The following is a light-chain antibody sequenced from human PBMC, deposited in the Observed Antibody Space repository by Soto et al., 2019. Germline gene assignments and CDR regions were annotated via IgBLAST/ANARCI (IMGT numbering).Light chain of an antibody. V-gene: IGKV4-1*01. Sequence: DIVMTQSPDSLAVSLGERATIGCKSSQSVLYSSNNKNYLAWYQQKPGQPPKLLIYWASTRESGVPDRFSGSGSGTDFTLTISSLQAEDVAVYYCQQYYSTPHSFGQGTKLEIK. CDR3: QQYYSTPHS. J-gene: IGKJ2*01. CDR2: WAS. CDR1: QSVLYSSNNKNY.